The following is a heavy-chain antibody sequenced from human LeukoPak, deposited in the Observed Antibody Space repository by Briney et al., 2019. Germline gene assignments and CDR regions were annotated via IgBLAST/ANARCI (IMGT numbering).Heavy chain of an antibody. J-gene: IGHJ2*01. CDR3: TRVDRRSYDALSFGHRYFDL. V-gene: IGHV1-46*01. Sequence: ASVKVSCKASGYTFTSYYMHWVRQAPGQGLEWMGIINPSGGSTSYAQKFQGRVTMTRDTSTSTVYMELSSLRSEDTAVYYCTRVDRRSYDALSFGHRYFDLWGRGTLVTVSS. D-gene: IGHD5-12*01. CDR2: INPSGGST. CDR1: GYTFTSYY.